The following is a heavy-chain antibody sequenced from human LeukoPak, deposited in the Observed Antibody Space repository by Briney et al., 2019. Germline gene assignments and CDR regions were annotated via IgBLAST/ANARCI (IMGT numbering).Heavy chain of an antibody. D-gene: IGHD5-18*01. CDR3: ARGPIHLWLHNGMDV. V-gene: IGHV3-49*04. Sequence: GGSLRLSCTASGFIFGDHAMSWVREAPGKGLEWVGFIRSKVYGGTTEYAASVKGRFTISRDDSEGIAYLQMNSLRIDDTAVYYCARGPIHLWLHNGMDVWGQETTVIVFS. CDR1: GFIFGDHA. CDR2: IRSKVYGGTT. J-gene: IGHJ6*02.